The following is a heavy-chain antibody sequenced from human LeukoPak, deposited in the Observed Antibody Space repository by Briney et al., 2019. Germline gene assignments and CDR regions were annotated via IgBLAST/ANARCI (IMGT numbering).Heavy chain of an antibody. CDR2: FSDSAGTT. D-gene: IGHD6-19*01. V-gene: IGHV3-23*01. CDR3: AKIGVSGYNSGDYFDY. CDR1: GFTFSSYA. J-gene: IGHJ4*02. Sequence: GGSLRLSCAASGFTFSSYAMSWVRQAPGKGLEWVSVFSDSAGTTFYADSVKGRFTIPRDNSKNTLYLQMNSRRAEDTAIYYCAKIGVSGYNSGDYFDYWGQGTLVTVSS.